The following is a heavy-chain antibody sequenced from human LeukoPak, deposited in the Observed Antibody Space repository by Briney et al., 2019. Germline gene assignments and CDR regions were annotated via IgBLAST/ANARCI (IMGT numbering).Heavy chain of an antibody. CDR2: IGSSAGST. V-gene: IGHV3-23*01. Sequence: QTGGSLRLSCAASGFTFTSYAMSWVRQAPGKGLEWVSLIGSSAGSTYYADSVKGRFTISRDNSKNTLWLQMNSLRAEDTAVYYCAKGYGGNYYWYFDYWGQGTLVTVSS. J-gene: IGHJ4*02. CDR1: GFTFTSYA. CDR3: AKGYGGNYYWYFDY. D-gene: IGHD1-7*01.